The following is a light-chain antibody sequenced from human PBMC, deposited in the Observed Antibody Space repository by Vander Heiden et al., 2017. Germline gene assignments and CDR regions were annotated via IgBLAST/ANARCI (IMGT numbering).Light chain of an antibody. CDR2: GAS. Sequence: DIVLTQSPGTLSLSPGERATLSCRASQSVSSSYLAWYQQKPGQAPRLLIYGASSRATGIPDRCSGSGSGTDFTLTISRLEPEDFAVYYCQQDSSSRTFGQGTKVEIK. V-gene: IGKV3-20*01. CDR3: QQDSSSRT. CDR1: QSVSSSY. J-gene: IGKJ1*01.